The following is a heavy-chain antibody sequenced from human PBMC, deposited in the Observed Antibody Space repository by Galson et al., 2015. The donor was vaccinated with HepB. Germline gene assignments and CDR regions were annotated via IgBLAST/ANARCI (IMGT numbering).Heavy chain of an antibody. Sequence: SLRLSCAASGFTFSSYAMHWVRQAPGKGLEYVSAISSNGGSTYYADSVKGRFTISRDNSKNTLYLQMSSLRAEDTAVYYCVGYSSSWYEEYFQHWGQGTLVTVSS. CDR3: VGYSSSWYEEYFQH. V-gene: IGHV3-64D*06. CDR2: ISSNGGST. CDR1: GFTFSSYA. D-gene: IGHD6-13*01. J-gene: IGHJ1*01.